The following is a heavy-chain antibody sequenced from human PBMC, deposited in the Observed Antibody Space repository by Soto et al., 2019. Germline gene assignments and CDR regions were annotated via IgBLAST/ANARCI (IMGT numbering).Heavy chain of an antibody. CDR1: GFSLSNARMG. CDR2: IFSNDEK. Sequence: GSGPTLVNPTETLTLTCTVSGFSLSNARMGVSWIRQPPGKALEWLAHIFSNDEKSYSTSLKSRLTISKDTSKSQVVLTMTNMDPVDTATYYCARIAQYSSSSVLDVWGQGTTVTVSS. J-gene: IGHJ6*02. D-gene: IGHD6-6*01. V-gene: IGHV2-26*01. CDR3: ARIAQYSSSSVLDV.